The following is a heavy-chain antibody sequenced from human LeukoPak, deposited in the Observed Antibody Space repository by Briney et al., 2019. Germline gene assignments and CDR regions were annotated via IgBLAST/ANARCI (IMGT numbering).Heavy chain of an antibody. J-gene: IGHJ4*02. CDR3: AREDSSGYQYYFDY. CDR1: GGSISSSNW. D-gene: IGHD3-22*01. Sequence: SGTLSLTCAVSGGSISSSNWWSWVRQPPGKGLEWIREIYHSGSTNYNPSLKSRVTISVDTSKNQFSLKLSSVTAADTAVYYCAREDSSGYQYYFDYWGQGTLVTVSS. V-gene: IGHV4-4*02. CDR2: IYHSGST.